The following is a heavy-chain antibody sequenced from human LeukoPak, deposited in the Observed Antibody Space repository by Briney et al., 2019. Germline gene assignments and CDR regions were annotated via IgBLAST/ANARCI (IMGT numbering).Heavy chain of an antibody. CDR1: GFSLSTSGVG. D-gene: IGHD3-9*01. J-gene: IGHJ4*02. CDR2: IYWDDDK. Sequence: SGPTLVKPTQTPTLTCTFSGFSLSTSGVGVGWIRQPPEKALEWLALIYWDDDKRYSPSLKSRLTIPKDTSKNQVVLTMTNMDPVDTATYYCAHIPFYDILTGYYHFDYWGQGTLVTVSS. V-gene: IGHV2-5*02. CDR3: AHIPFYDILTGYYHFDY.